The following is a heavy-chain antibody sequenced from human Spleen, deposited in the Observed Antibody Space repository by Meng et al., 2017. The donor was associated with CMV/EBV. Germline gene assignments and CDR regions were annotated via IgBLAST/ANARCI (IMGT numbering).Heavy chain of an antibody. CDR2: IKSKTDGETA. J-gene: IGHJ4*02. Sequence: EVQLVESXXDSVKPGGSLRLSCAGSGFTFSNAWMSWVRQAPGKGLEWVGRIKSKTDGETADYNAPVKGRFTISRDDSKNTLYLQMNSLKTEDTAIYYCIWNDLGDYWGQGTLVTVSS. V-gene: IGHV3-15*01. CDR1: GFTFSNAW. D-gene: IGHD1-1*01. CDR3: IWNDLGDY.